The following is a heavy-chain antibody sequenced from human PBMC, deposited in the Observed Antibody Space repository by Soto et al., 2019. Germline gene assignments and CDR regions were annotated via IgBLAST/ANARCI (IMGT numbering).Heavy chain of an antibody. V-gene: IGHV3-64*02. J-gene: IGHJ4*02. D-gene: IGHD1-26*01. Sequence: EVQLVESGEGLVQPGGSLRLSCAASGFTFSSYAMHWVRQAPGKGLEYVSAIGSNGGSTYYADSVKGRFTISRDNSKNTLYLQMGSLRAEDMAVYYCARGSYHLDYWGQGTLVTVSS. CDR1: GFTFSSYA. CDR2: IGSNGGST. CDR3: ARGSYHLDY.